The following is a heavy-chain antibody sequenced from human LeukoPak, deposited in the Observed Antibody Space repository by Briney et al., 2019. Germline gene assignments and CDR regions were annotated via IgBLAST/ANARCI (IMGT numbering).Heavy chain of an antibody. D-gene: IGHD3-22*01. CDR2: IDNAGSIT. CDR1: GFTFSNYW. V-gene: IGHV3-74*03. Sequence: PGGSLRLSCAASGFTFSNYWIHWVRQAPGKGLVWVSRIDNAGSITTYADSVKGRFTISRDNAENTLYLQMNSLRAEDTAVYYCARGAEYYYDSSGYFPFDYWGQGTLVTVSS. J-gene: IGHJ4*02. CDR3: ARGAEYYYDSSGYFPFDY.